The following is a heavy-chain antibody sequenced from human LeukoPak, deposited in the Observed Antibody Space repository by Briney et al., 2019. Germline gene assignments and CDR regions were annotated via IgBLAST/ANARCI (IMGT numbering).Heavy chain of an antibody. V-gene: IGHV3-30*18. CDR1: GFTLCRFC. CDR3: AKDPFLASGSYSYYYYGMDV. CDR2: ISYDGSNK. D-gene: IGHD3-10*01. Sequence: HPGGAPRLSCAASGFTLCRFCMHWVRPAPGEGVEGGAVISYDGSNKYYADSVKGRFTISRDNSKNTLYLQMNSLRAEDTAVYYCAKDPFLASGSYSYYYYGMDVWGKGTTVTVSS. J-gene: IGHJ6*04.